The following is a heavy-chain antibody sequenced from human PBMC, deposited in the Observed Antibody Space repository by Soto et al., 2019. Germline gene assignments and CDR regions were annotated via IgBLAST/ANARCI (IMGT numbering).Heavy chain of an antibody. V-gene: IGHV3-49*03. CDR2: IRSKAYGGTT. D-gene: IGHD6-19*01. CDR1: GFTFGDYA. Sequence: PGGSLRLSCTASGFTFGDYAMSWFRQAPGKGLEWVGFIRSKAYGGTTEYAASVKGRFTISRDDSKSIAYLQMNSLKTEDTAVYYCTREKAVAGTAFDYWGQGTLVTVSS. J-gene: IGHJ4*02. CDR3: TREKAVAGTAFDY.